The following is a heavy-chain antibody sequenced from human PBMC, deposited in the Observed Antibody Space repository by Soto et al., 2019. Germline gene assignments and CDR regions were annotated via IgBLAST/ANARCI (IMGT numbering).Heavy chain of an antibody. D-gene: IGHD5-18*01. Sequence: GGSLRLSCAASGFTFSSYAMHWVRQAPGKGLEWVAVISYDGSNKYYADSVKGRFTISRDNSKNTLYLQMNSLRAEDTAVYYCAREIATIAMDFDYWGQGTLVSVSS. CDR1: GFTFSSYA. CDR2: ISYDGSNK. CDR3: AREIATIAMDFDY. V-gene: IGHV3-30-3*01. J-gene: IGHJ4*02.